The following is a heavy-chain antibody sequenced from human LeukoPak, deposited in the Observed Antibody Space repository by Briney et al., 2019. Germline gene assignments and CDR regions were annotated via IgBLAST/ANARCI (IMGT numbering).Heavy chain of an antibody. Sequence: SETLSLTCAVYGGSFSGYYWSWIRQPPGKGLEWIGEINQSGSPNCNPSLKSRITISVDTSKNQFSLKLRSVTAADTAVFYCARVIGDVSGYYVDYWGQGALVTVSS. J-gene: IGHJ4*02. CDR2: INQSGSP. D-gene: IGHD3-22*01. CDR3: ARVIGDVSGYYVDY. CDR1: GGSFSGYY. V-gene: IGHV4-34*01.